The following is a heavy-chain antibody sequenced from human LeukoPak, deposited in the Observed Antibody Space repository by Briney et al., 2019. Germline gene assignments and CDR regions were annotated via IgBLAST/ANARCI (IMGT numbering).Heavy chain of an antibody. Sequence: PGGSLRLSCAASGFTFSSYAMSWVRQPPGEGLEWVSGISGIGDSSYYGDYVKGRFTICRDNSKNTLNLQMNSLRAEDTAVYYCAKGHYFDSSGYWIYYFDYWGQGTLVTVSS. CDR1: GFTFSSYA. D-gene: IGHD3-22*01. V-gene: IGHV3-23*01. J-gene: IGHJ4*02. CDR2: ISGIGDSS. CDR3: AKGHYFDSSGYWIYYFDY.